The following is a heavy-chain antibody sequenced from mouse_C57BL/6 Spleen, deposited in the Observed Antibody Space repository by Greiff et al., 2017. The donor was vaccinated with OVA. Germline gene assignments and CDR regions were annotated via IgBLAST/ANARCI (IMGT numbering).Heavy chain of an antibody. V-gene: IGHV1-82*01. Sequence: QVQLQQSGPELVKPGASVKISCKASGYAFSSSWMNWVKQRPGKGLEWIGRIYPGDGDTNYNGKFKGKATLTADKSSSTAYMQLSSLTSEDSAVYFWAIITTVVAPAMDYWGQGTSVTVSS. D-gene: IGHD1-1*01. CDR1: GYAFSSSW. J-gene: IGHJ4*01. CDR3: AIITTVVAPAMDY. CDR2: IYPGDGDT.